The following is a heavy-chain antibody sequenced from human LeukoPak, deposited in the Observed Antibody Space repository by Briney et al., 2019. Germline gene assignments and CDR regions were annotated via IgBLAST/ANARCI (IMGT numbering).Heavy chain of an antibody. D-gene: IGHD3-22*01. CDR2: ISGSGTSN. J-gene: IGHJ4*02. V-gene: IGHV3-23*01. CDR3: EGTYYYDSSDDY. CDR1: GFTFRSYA. Sequence: GGSLRLSCAASGFTFRSYAMSWVRQAPGKGLEWVLAISGSGTSNYYADSVKGRFTISRDNSKNTLYLQMNSLRAEDTAVYYCEGTYYYDSSDDYWGQGTLVTVSS.